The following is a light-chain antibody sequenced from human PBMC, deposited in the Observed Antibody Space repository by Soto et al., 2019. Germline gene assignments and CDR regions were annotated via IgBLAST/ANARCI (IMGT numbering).Light chain of an antibody. V-gene: IGKV1-16*01. J-gene: IGKJ1*01. CDR1: QGISSY. CDR2: FAS. Sequence: DLQMTQSPSSLSASVGDRVTITCRASQGISSYLAWFQQKPGKAPKSLIYFASSLQSGVPSRFSGSGSGTDFTLTISSLQPEDFATYYCQQYNIYPRTFGQGTKVEIK. CDR3: QQYNIYPRT.